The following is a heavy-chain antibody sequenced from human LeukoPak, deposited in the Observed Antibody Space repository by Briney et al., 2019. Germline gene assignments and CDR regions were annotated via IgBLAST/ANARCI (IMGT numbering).Heavy chain of an antibody. CDR1: GYSISSGYY. CDR3: ARHKQQLANHYYYYYMDV. J-gene: IGHJ6*03. CDR2: IYHSGST. D-gene: IGHD6-13*01. V-gene: IGHV4-38-2*02. Sequence: SETLSLTCTVSGYSISSGYYWGWIRQPPGKGLEWIGSIYHSGSTYYNPSLKSRVTISVDTSKNQFSLKLSSVTAADTAVYYCARHKQQLANHYYYYYMDVWGKGTTVTVSS.